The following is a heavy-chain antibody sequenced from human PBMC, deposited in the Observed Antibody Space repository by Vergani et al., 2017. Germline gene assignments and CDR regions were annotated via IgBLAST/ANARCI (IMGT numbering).Heavy chain of an antibody. CDR1: GFTFSSYG. CDR3: AKVDSGSYLLIDY. Sequence: QVQLVESGGGVVQPGRSLRLSCAASGFTFSSYGMHWVRQAPGKGLEWVAVISYDGSNKYYADSVKGRFTISRDNSKNTLYLQMNSLRAEDTAVYYCAKVDSGSYLLIDYWGQGTLVTVSS. V-gene: IGHV3-30*18. J-gene: IGHJ4*02. CDR2: ISYDGSNK. D-gene: IGHD1-26*01.